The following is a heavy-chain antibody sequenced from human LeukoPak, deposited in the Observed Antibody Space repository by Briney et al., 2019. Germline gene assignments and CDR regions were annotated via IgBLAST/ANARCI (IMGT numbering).Heavy chain of an antibody. D-gene: IGHD1-26*01. CDR2: IRYDGSNK. CDR1: GFTFSSYG. J-gene: IGHJ6*03. CDR3: AKVIVGAYYYYMDV. Sequence: GGSLRLSCAASGFTFSSYGMHWVRQAPGKGLEWVAFIRYDGSNKYYADSVKGRFTISRDNSKNTLYLQMNSLRAEDTAVYYCAKVIVGAYYYYMDVWGKGTTVTVSS. V-gene: IGHV3-30*02.